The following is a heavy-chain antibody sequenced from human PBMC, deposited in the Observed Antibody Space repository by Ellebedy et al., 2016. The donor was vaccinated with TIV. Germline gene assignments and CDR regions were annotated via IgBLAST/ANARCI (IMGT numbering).Heavy chain of an antibody. CDR2: MNPNSGNT. J-gene: IGHJ4*02. Sequence: AASVKVSCKASGYTFTSYDINWVRQATGQGLEWMGWMNPNSGNTGYAQKFQGRVTMTRDTSTSTAYMELRSLRSDDTAVYYCARDEDFWSGHFDYWGQGTLVTVSS. V-gene: IGHV1-8*01. D-gene: IGHD3-3*01. CDR3: ARDEDFWSGHFDY. CDR1: GYTFTSYD.